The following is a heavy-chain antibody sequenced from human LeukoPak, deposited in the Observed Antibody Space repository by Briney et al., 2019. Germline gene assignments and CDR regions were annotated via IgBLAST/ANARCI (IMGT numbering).Heavy chain of an antibody. J-gene: IGHJ4*02. D-gene: IGHD3-16*01. Sequence: GASVKVSCKASGYTFTTYSMNWVRQAPGQGLEWMGYINTNIGNPTYAQAFTGRFVFSLDTSVTTAYLHISSLQAEDTAVYYCTRDRSGGAFDYWGQGTLVTVSS. CDR2: INTNIGNP. V-gene: IGHV7-4-1*02. CDR1: GYTFTTYS. CDR3: TRDRSGGAFDY.